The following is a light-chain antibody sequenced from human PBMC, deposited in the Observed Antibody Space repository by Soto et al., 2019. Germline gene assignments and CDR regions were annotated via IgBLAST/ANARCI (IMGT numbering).Light chain of an antibody. J-gene: IGKJ4*01. V-gene: IGKV3-11*01. CDR3: QQRSDWPST. CDR1: QSVGSY. CDR2: DAS. Sequence: EIVLTQSPATLSLSPGDRATVSCRASQSVGSYLGWYQQRPGQAPRLLIYDASNRATGIPARFSGSGSGTDFTLTISSRVPEDFAVYYCQQRSDWPSTFGGGTKVEIK.